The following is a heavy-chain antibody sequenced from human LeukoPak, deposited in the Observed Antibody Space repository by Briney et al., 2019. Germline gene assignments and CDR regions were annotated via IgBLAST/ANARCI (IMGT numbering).Heavy chain of an antibody. Sequence: GASVKVSCKSSGYTFTAHFIHWVRQAPGQGPEWMGWINPKNGATKYAQKFQGRVTLTRDTSISTAYMELSSLSSDDTAVYYCARGRPRFLEGFDPWGQGTLVTVSS. D-gene: IGHD3-3*01. V-gene: IGHV1-2*02. CDR3: ARGRPRFLEGFDP. J-gene: IGHJ5*02. CDR2: INPKNGAT. CDR1: GYTFTAHF.